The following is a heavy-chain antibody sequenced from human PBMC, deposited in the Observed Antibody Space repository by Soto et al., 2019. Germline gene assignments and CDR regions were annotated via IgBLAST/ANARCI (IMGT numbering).Heavy chain of an antibody. D-gene: IGHD1-26*01. CDR3: ARQLPVGATSWFDP. J-gene: IGHJ5*02. V-gene: IGHV4-39*01. CDR1: GGSISSSSYY. CDR2: LYYGGST. Sequence: SETLSLTCTVSGGSISSSSYYWGWIRQPPGKGLEWIGSLYYGGSTFYNPSLKSRVTISLDTSKNQFSLRLTSVTAADTAIYYCARQLPVGATSWFDPWGQGTLVTVSS.